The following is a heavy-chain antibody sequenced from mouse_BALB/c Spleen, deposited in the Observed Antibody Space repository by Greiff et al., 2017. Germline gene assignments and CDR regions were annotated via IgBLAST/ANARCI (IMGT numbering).Heavy chain of an antibody. CDR1: GFTFSSYT. CDR3: TRDDYYGSTLYAMDY. V-gene: IGHV5-6-4*01. J-gene: IGHJ4*01. D-gene: IGHD1-1*01. CDR2: ISSGGSYT. Sequence: DVQLVESGGGLVKPGGSLKLSCAASGFTFSSYTMSWVRQTPEKRLEWVATISSGGSYTYYPDSVKGRFTISRDNAKNTLYLQMSRLKSEDTAMYYCTRDDYYGSTLYAMDYWGQGTSVTVSS.